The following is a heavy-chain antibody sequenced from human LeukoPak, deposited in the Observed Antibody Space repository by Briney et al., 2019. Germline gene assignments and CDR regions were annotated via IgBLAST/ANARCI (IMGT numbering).Heavy chain of an antibody. V-gene: IGHV3-74*01. CDR1: GFTFSSSW. J-gene: IGHJ5*02. CDR3: ARSTVTPNWFDP. Sequence: GGSLRLSCAASGFTFSSSWMHWVRQAPEKGLVWVSRINSDGSSTSYADSVKGRFTISRDNSKNTLYLQMNSLRAEDTAVYYCARSTVTPNWFDPWGQGTLVTVSS. CDR2: INSDGSST. D-gene: IGHD4-17*01.